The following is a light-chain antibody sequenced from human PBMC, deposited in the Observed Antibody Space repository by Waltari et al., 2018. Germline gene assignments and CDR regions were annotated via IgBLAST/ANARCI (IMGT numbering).Light chain of an antibody. CDR3: QQYSDWWT. V-gene: IGKV1-5*01. J-gene: IGKJ1*01. CDR1: QSISRW. CDR2: DAS. Sequence: DIQMTQSPSPLSAFVGDRLTITRRASQSISRWLAWYQQKPGKAPKLLMYDASNLESGVPSRFSGSGSGTEFTLTISSLQPDDFATYYCQQYSDWWTFGQGTKVEMK.